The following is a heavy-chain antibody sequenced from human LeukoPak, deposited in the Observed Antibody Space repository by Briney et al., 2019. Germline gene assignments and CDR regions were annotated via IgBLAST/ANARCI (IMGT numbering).Heavy chain of an antibody. V-gene: IGHV5-51*01. D-gene: IGHD2-15*01. J-gene: IGHJ4*02. CDR2: IYPGDSDT. Sequence: GESLKISCKGSGYSFSSYWIGWVRQMPGKGLEWMGIIYPGDSDTRYSPSFQGQVTITADKSITTAYLQWSSLKASDTAIYYCATNSVGSWYFFDYWGQGTLVTVSS. CDR3: ATNSVGSWYFFDY. CDR1: GYSFSSYW.